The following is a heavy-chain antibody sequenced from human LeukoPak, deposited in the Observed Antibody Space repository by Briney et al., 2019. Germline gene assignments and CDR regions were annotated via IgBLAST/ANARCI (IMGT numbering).Heavy chain of an antibody. V-gene: IGHV1-2*02. Sequence: ASVKVSCKASGYTFTSYYMHWVRQAPGQGLEWMGWINPNSGGTNYAQKFQGRVTMTRDTSISTAYMELSRLRSDDTAVYYCARAIRRVGYDTFDYWGQGTPVTVSS. J-gene: IGHJ4*02. CDR1: GYTFTSYY. CDR2: INPNSGGT. CDR3: ARAIRRVGYDTFDY. D-gene: IGHD2-8*01.